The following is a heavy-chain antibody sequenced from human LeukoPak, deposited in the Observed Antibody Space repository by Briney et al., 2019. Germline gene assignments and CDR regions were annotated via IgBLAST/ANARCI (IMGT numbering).Heavy chain of an antibody. D-gene: IGHD3-3*01. V-gene: IGHV4-34*01. CDR1: GGSFNYYH. J-gene: IGHJ4*02. Sequence: SETLSLTCAVYGGSFNYYHRSWIRQPPGKGLEWIGEVHHSGSSNYNPSLRSRVTISLDTSKNQFSLKMSSVTAADTAVYFCARRRRHLEWLPTYYDYWGQGTLVTVSS. CDR2: VHHSGSS. CDR3: ARRRRHLEWLPTYYDY.